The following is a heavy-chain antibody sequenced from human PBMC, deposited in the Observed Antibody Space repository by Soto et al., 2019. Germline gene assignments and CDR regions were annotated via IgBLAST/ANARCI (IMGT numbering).Heavy chain of an antibody. J-gene: IGHJ4*02. CDR3: ARGLTMIVEN. V-gene: IGHV1-8*01. Sequence: QVQLVQSGAEVKKPGASVKVSCKASGYTFTSYDVNWVRQATGQGLEWMGWMNPNSGNTGYAQKFQGRVTMTRNTSISTAYMELSGLRSKDAAVYYYARGLTMIVENWGQGTLVAVSS. CDR2: MNPNSGNT. CDR1: GYTFTSYD. D-gene: IGHD3-22*01.